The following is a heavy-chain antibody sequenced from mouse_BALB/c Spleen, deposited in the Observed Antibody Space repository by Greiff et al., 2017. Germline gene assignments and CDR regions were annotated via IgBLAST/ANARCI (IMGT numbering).Heavy chain of an antibody. CDR2: IDPANGNT. V-gene: IGHV14-3*02. D-gene: IGHD1-1*01. CDR3: ARGGLRGY. J-gene: IGHJ2*01. CDR1: GFNIKDTY. Sequence: DVHLVESGAELVKPGASVKLSCTASGFNIKDTYMHWVKQRPEQGLEWIGRIDPANGNTKYDPKFQGKATITADTSSNTAYLQLSSLTSEDTAVYYCARGGLRGYWGQGTTLTVSS.